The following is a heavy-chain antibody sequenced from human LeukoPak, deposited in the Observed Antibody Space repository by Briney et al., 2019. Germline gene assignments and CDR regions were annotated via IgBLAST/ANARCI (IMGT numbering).Heavy chain of an antibody. D-gene: IGHD3-10*01. Sequence: SETLSLTCTVSGGSISSYYWSWIRQPPGKGLEWIGYIYYSGSTNYNPSLKSRVTISVDTSKNQFSLRLSSVTAADTAVYYCARRVGRWFGERAYYYNYMDVWGKGTTVTISS. CDR2: IYYSGST. J-gene: IGHJ6*03. CDR1: GGSISSYY. CDR3: ARRVGRWFGERAYYYNYMDV. V-gene: IGHV4-59*12.